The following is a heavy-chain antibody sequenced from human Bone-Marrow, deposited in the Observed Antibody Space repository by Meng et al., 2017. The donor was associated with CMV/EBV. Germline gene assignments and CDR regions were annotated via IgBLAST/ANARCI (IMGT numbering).Heavy chain of an antibody. CDR2: ISSSGSTI. Sequence: GGSLRLSCAASGFTFSSYAMSWVRQAPGKGLEWVSYISSSGSTIYYADSVKGRFTISRDNAKNSLYLQMNSLRAEDTAVYYCARVDCSSTSCYTLYYWGQGTLVTVSS. CDR1: GFTFSSYA. D-gene: IGHD2-2*02. J-gene: IGHJ4*02. CDR3: ARVDCSSTSCYTLYY. V-gene: IGHV3-48*03.